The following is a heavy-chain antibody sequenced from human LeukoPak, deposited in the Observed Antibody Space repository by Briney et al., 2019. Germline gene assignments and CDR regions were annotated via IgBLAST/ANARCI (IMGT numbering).Heavy chain of an antibody. V-gene: IGHV3-11*01. CDR1: GFTFSDYY. D-gene: IGHD6-13*01. CDR2: ISSSGSTI. J-gene: IGHJ4*02. CDR3: ARNRISLYSSSWYCDY. Sequence: GGSLRLSCAASGFTFSDYYMSWIRQAPGKGLEWVSYISSSGSTIYYADSVKGRFTISRDNAKNSLYLQMNSQRAEDTAVYYCARNRISLYSSSWYCDYWGQGTLVTVSS.